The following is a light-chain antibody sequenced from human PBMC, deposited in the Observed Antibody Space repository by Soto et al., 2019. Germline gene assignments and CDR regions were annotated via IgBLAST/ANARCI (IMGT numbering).Light chain of an antibody. Sequence: DIQMTQSPSSVSASVGDRVTITCRASQEISNWLAWFQQKPGKGPKVLIYGASNLQSVVPSRLSGSGSGTDFSLTISSLQPEDFATYYCQPAAHFPLTFGGGTKVDI. J-gene: IGKJ4*01. CDR3: QPAAHFPLT. V-gene: IGKV1-12*01. CDR1: QEISNW. CDR2: GAS.